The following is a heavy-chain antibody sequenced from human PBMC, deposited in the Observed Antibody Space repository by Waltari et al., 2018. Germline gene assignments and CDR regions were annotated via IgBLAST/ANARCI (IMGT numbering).Heavy chain of an antibody. Sequence: XVQLVEXGGGVVXPXGXXRLSCAASXXTXSSXXXXWVRQAPGXGLEGGAXXXXDGSNKHYGDSVXXRFTISXXXXNNTLXXEMXDLRAEXXAVYXXXXXRLMSGXGAFDIWXXXTTVTXS. V-gene: IGHV3-30*02. CDR3: XXXRLMSGXGAFDI. CDR1: XXTXSSXX. D-gene: IGHD3-3*01. J-gene: IGHJ3*02. CDR2: XXXDGSNK.